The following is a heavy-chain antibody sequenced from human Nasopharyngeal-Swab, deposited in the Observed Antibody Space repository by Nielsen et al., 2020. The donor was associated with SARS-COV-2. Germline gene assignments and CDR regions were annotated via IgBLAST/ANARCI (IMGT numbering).Heavy chain of an antibody. D-gene: IGHD2-21*01. CDR2: NIPIFGTA. V-gene: IGHV1-69*05. Sequence: SVKVSCKASGGTFSSYAISWVRQAPGQGLEWMGGNIPIFGTANYAQKFQGRVTMTRDTSTSTVYMELSSLRSEDTAVYYCARGWRVSADELRIDPWGQGTLVTVSS. CDR3: ARGWRVSADELRIDP. J-gene: IGHJ5*02. CDR1: GGTFSSYA.